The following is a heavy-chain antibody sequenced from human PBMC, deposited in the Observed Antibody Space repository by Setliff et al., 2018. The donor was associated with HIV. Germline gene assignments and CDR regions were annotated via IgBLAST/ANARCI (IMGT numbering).Heavy chain of an antibody. Sequence: PSETLSLTCTVSGGSISSESYYWNWIRQPPGKGLEWLGYIYYSGSTNYSPSLKSRVTISIDTSENQFALNLRSVTAADTAVYFCARSIVGAAISAFDIWGQGTMVTVSS. CDR1: GGSISSESYY. CDR3: ARSIVGAAISAFDI. V-gene: IGHV4-61*01. J-gene: IGHJ3*02. D-gene: IGHD1-26*01. CDR2: IYYSGST.